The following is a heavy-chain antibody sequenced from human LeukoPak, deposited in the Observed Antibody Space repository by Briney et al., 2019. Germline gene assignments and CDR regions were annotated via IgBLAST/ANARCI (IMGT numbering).Heavy chain of an antibody. V-gene: IGHV1-8*01. J-gene: IGHJ4*02. D-gene: IGHD6-13*01. CDR2: MNPNSGNT. CDR3: ASGDVGQQLAPVDY. CDR1: GYTFTSYD. Sequence: ASVKVSCKASGYTFTSYDINWVRQATGQGLEWMGWMNPNSGNTGYAQKFQGRVTMTRNTSISTAYMELSSLRSEDTAMYYCASGDVGQQLAPVDYWGQGTLVTVSS.